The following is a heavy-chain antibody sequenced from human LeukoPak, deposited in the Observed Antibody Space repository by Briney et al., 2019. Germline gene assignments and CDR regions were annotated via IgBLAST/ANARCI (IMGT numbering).Heavy chain of an antibody. V-gene: IGHV3-64*01. CDR1: GFTFSSYP. J-gene: IGHJ5*02. CDR3: ARKLYGSGSYVFDP. D-gene: IGHD3-10*01. Sequence: GGSLRLSCAASGFTFSSYPMHWVRQAPGKGLEYVSAISYNGGNTYYANSVKGRFTISRDNSKNTLYLQMGSLRAEDMAVYYCARKLYGSGSYVFDPWGQGTLVTVSS. CDR2: ISYNGGNT.